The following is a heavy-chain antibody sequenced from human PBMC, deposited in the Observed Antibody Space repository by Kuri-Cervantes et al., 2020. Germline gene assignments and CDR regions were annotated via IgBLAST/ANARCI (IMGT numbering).Heavy chain of an antibody. J-gene: IGHJ5*02. CDR1: GFSLSTSGMC. CDR2: IDWDDDK. CDR3: ARIQVGATTRRGWFDP. Sequence: SGPTLVKPTQTLTLTCTFSGFSLSTSGMCVSWIRQPPGKALEWLARIDWDDDKYYSTSLKTRLTISKDTSKNQVVLTMTNMDPVDTATYYCARIQVGATTRRGWFDPWGQGTLVTVSS. V-gene: IGHV2-70*11. D-gene: IGHD1-26*01.